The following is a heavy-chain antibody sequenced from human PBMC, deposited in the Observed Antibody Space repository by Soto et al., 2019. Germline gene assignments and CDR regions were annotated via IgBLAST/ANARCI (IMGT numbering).Heavy chain of an antibody. V-gene: IGHV4-39*01. D-gene: IGHD3-16*01. CDR3: ARRERYYGSPGWFDP. Sequence: PSDTLSLTCTVSGGSINDFAYYWGWIRQPPGKGLEWIGTVYHNENTYYNPSLKSRVTISVDTAKNQFSLNLRSVTAADTAIYFCARRERYYGSPGWFDPWGQGALVTV. J-gene: IGHJ5*02. CDR2: VYHNENT. CDR1: GGSINDFAYY.